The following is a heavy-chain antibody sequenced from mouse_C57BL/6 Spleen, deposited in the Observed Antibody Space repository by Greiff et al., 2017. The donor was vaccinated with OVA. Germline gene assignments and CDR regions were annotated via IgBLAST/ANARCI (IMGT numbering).Heavy chain of an antibody. CDR2: IYPGDGDT. CDR1: GYAFSSSW. Sequence: VQLQQSGPELVKPGASVKISCKASGYAFSSSWMNWVKQRPGKGLEWIGRIYPGDGDTNYNGKFKGKATLTADKSSSTAYMQLSSLTSEDSAVYFCARSWGTTVVASMDYWGQGTSVTVSS. D-gene: IGHD1-1*01. CDR3: ARSWGTTVVASMDY. J-gene: IGHJ4*01. V-gene: IGHV1-82*01.